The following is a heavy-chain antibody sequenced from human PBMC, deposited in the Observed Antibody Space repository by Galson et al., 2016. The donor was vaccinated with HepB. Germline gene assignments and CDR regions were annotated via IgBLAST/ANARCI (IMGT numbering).Heavy chain of an antibody. Sequence: SETLSLTCTVSGGSISTYYWSWIRQPPGKSLEWIGYIHYSGSTNCNPSRKTRVTISVDTSQNQFSLNLRSVTVADTATYYCARASDSGFDVYGWSHWGQGALVTVSS. CDR2: IHYSGST. CDR3: ARASDSGFDVYGWSH. CDR1: GGSISTYY. J-gene: IGHJ4*02. D-gene: IGHD5-12*01. V-gene: IGHV4-59*12.